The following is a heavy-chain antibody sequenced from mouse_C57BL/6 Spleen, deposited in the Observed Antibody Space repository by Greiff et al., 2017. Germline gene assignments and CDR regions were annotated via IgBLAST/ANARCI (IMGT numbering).Heavy chain of an antibody. V-gene: IGHV1-4*01. J-gene: IGHJ2*01. CDR1: GYTFTSYT. CDR2: INPSSGYT. D-gene: IGHD4-1*01. Sequence: VQLQQSGAELARPGASVKMSCKASGYTFTSYTMHWVKQRPGQGLEWIGYINPSSGYTKYNQKFKDKATLTADKSSSTAYMQLSSLTSEDSAVYYCARSTGTFFDYWGQGTTLTVSS. CDR3: ARSTGTFFDY.